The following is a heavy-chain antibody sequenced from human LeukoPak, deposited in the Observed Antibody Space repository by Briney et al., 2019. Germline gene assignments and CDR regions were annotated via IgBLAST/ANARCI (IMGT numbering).Heavy chain of an antibody. V-gene: IGHV3-7*01. Sequence: GGSLRLSCAASGFTFSSYWMSWVRQAPGKGLEWVANIKQDGSEKYYVDSVKGRFTVSRDNAKNSLYLQMNSLRAEDTAVYYCARLLWFGELSCFDYWGQGTLVTVSS. CDR3: ARLLWFGELSCFDY. CDR1: GFTFSSYW. D-gene: IGHD3-10*01. J-gene: IGHJ4*02. CDR2: IKQDGSEK.